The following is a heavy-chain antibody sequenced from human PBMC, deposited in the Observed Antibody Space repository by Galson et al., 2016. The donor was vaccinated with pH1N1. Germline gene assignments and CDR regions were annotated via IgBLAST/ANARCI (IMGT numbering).Heavy chain of an antibody. CDR1: GFSISSSGMS. CDR2: IYWDDDK. D-gene: IGHD3-16*01. CDR3: AHREVMITNAFDF. Sequence: ALVKPTQTLTLTCTFSGFSISSSGMSVGWIRQPPGKALEWLAVIYWDDDKRYSPSLKSRLTITKDTSKNHVVLTMTNMDPMDTATYYCAHREVMITNAFDFWGQGTLVTVSS. V-gene: IGHV2-5*02. J-gene: IGHJ3*01.